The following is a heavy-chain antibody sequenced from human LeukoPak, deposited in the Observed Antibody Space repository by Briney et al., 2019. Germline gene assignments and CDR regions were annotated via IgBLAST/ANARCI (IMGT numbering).Heavy chain of an antibody. D-gene: IGHD3-9*01. Sequence: SETLSLTCAVYGGSFSGNYWTWIRQPPGKGLEWIGEINHSGRTNYNPSLKSRVTISVDTSKNQFSLKLSSVTATDTAVYYCALHFDWSQNYWGRGTLVTVSS. CDR2: INHSGRT. J-gene: IGHJ4*02. CDR1: GGSFSGNY. CDR3: ALHFDWSQNY. V-gene: IGHV4-34*01.